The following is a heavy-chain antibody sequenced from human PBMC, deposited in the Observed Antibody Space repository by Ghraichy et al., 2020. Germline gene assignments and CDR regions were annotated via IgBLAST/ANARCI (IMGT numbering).Heavy chain of an antibody. CDR3: ARGESYAYANWFDP. CDR1: CGSISSGGYS. Sequence: SETLSLTCAVSCGSISSGGYSWSWIRQPPGKGLEWIGYIYHSGSTYYNPSLKSRVTISVDRSKNQFSLKLSSVTAADTAVYYCARGESYAYANWFDPWGQGTLVTVSS. CDR2: IYHSGST. V-gene: IGHV4-30-2*01. D-gene: IGHD2/OR15-2a*01. J-gene: IGHJ5*02.